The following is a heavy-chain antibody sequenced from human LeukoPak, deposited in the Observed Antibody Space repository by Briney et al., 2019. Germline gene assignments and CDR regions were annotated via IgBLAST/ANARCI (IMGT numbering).Heavy chain of an antibody. CDR2: VYYSGST. V-gene: IGHV4-39*01. D-gene: IGHD3-3*01. J-gene: IGHJ5*02. Sequence: PSETLSLTCTVSGGSVSSSSYYWAWIRQPRGKGLEWIGSVYYSGSTYYNPSLKSRVTISVDTSKNQFSLKLSSVTAADTAVYYCARRRDFWSGYYPNWFDPWGQGTLVTVSS. CDR3: ARRRDFWSGYYPNWFDP. CDR1: GGSVSSSSYY.